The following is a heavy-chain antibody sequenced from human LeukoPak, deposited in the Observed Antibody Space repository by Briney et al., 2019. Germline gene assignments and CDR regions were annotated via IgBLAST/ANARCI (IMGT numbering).Heavy chain of an antibody. CDR2: IYHNGAT. CDR1: GGSISSYY. D-gene: IGHD3-3*01. V-gene: IGHV4-59*08. J-gene: IGHJ3*02. CDR3: ARSLGGNNGFDI. Sequence: SETLSLTCTVSGGSISSYYWSWIRQPPGKGLEWIGNIYHNGATYYNPSLKSQITMSIDTSKNQFSLKLSSVTAAHTAVYYCARSLGGNNGFDIWGQGTSVTVSS.